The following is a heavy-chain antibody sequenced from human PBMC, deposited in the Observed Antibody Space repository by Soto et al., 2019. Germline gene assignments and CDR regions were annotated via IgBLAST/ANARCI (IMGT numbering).Heavy chain of an antibody. V-gene: IGHV2-70*01. CDR1: GFSLSTSGMC. D-gene: IGHD3-22*01. CDR2: IDWDDDK. CDR3: ARIDSSGYYYGAFDL. Sequence: SGPTLVNPTQTLTLTCTFSGFSLSTSGMCVSWIRQPPGKALEWLALIDWDDDKYYSTSLKTRLTISKDTSKNQVVLTMTNMDPVDTATYYCARIDSSGYYYGAFDLWGQGTMVTVSS. J-gene: IGHJ3*01.